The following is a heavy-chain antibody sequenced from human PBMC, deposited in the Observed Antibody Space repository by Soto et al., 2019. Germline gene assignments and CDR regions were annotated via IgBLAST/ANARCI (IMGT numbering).Heavy chain of an antibody. CDR1: GYSFTSNW. V-gene: IGHV5-51*01. CDR2: IYPGDSDT. Sequence: GESLKISCKGSGYSFTSNWIGWVRQLPGKGLEWMGIIYPGDSDTRYSPSFQGQVTTSADKSISTAYLQRSSLKASDSAIYYCARSLYEVSTTHSPRWYFDFWGRGTLVTVSS. D-gene: IGHD3-22*01. J-gene: IGHJ2*01. CDR3: ARSLYEVSTTHSPRWYFDF.